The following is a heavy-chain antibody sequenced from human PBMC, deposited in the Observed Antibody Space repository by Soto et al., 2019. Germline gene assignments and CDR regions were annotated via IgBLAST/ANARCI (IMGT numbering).Heavy chain of an antibody. J-gene: IGHJ6*02. CDR3: ARRHELRARGTMDV. Sequence: SVKVSCKASGYTFTGYYIHWLRQAPGQRLEWMGSINPTGGGTNFAQRFQGRVTLTRDTSITTAYMELTRLRSGDAAVYYCARRHELRARGTMDVWGQGNTATASS. CDR2: INPTGGGT. V-gene: IGHV1-2*02. D-gene: IGHD3-16*01. CDR1: GYTFTGYY.